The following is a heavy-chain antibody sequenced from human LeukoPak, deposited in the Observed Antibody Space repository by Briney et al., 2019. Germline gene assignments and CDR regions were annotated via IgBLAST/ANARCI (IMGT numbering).Heavy chain of an antibody. D-gene: IGHD2/OR15-2a*01. Sequence: SGTLSLTCAVSGASISNGYWWSGVRQPPGKGREWIGQIYYSGSTDYNSSLKSRVSISIDKSKNQVSLKLTSVTDADTALYYCTRRPWPLYHFDYWGQGALVTVSS. J-gene: IGHJ4*02. CDR2: IYYSGST. CDR1: GASISNGYW. CDR3: TRRPWPLYHFDY. V-gene: IGHV4-4*02.